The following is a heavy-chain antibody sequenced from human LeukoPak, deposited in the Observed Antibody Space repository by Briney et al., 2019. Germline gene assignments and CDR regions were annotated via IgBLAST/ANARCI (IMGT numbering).Heavy chain of an antibody. Sequence: PSETLSLTCTVSGRSISSYYWSWIRQPPGKGLEWIGYIYYSGSTNYNPSLKSRVTISVDTSKNQFSLKLSSVTAADTAVYYCARLAVAGTLDYWGQGTLVTVSS. V-gene: IGHV4-59*08. CDR3: ARLAVAGTLDY. CDR2: IYYSGST. J-gene: IGHJ4*02. D-gene: IGHD6-19*01. CDR1: GRSISSYY.